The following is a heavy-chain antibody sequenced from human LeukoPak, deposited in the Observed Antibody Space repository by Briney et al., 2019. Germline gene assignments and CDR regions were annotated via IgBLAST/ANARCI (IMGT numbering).Heavy chain of an antibody. CDR2: ISSSSSYI. CDR1: GFTFSSYS. Sequence: GGSLRLSCAASGFTFSSYSMNWVRQAPGKGLEWVSSISSSSSYIFYADSVRGRFTISRDNDKNSLYLQMNSLRAEDTAVYYYARGCCSSTSCYYMDVWGKGTTVTVSS. V-gene: IGHV3-21*01. D-gene: IGHD2-2*01. J-gene: IGHJ6*03. CDR3: ARGCCSSTSCYYMDV.